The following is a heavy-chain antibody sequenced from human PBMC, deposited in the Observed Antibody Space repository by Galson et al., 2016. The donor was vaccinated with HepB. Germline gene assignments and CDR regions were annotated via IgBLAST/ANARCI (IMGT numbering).Heavy chain of an antibody. CDR2: ISASGGST. CDR3: ASYRDINSGYSRDAFDI. V-gene: IGHV3-23*01. D-gene: IGHD5-12*01. J-gene: IGHJ3*02. CDR1: GFTFNSYA. Sequence: SLRLSCAASGFTFNSYAMSWVRQAPGKGLEWVSEISASGGSTYYADSVKGRFTISRDNAKNSLYLEMSSLRAEDTAVYYCASYRDINSGYSRDAFDIWGQGTMVTVSS.